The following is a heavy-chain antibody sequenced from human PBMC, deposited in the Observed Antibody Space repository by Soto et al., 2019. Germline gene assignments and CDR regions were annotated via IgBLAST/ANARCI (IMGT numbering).Heavy chain of an antibody. V-gene: IGHV5-51*01. CDR2: IYSGDSDT. J-gene: IGHJ5*02. Sequence: PGESLKISCKGSGYIFTNYWIGWVRQMPGKGLEWMGIIYSGDSDTRYSPSFQGQITISVDKPINTAYLQWSSLKASDTATYYCARHGSIGARQNWFDPWGQGTLVTVSS. CDR3: ARHGSIGARQNWFDP. D-gene: IGHD6-6*01. CDR1: GYIFTNYW.